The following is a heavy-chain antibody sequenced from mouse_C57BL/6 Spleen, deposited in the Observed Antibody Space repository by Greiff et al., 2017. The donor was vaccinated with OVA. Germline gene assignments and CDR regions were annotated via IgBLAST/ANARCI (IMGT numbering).Heavy chain of an antibody. CDR1: GYTFTSYW. CDR3: ARWNGNYFFYAMDY. V-gene: IGHV1-52*01. CDR2: IDPSDSET. J-gene: IGHJ4*01. D-gene: IGHD2-1*01. Sequence: QVQLQQPGAELVRPGSSVKLSCKASGYTFTSYWMHWVKQRPIQGLEWIGNIDPSDSETHYNQKFKDKATLTVDKSSSTAYMQLSSLTSEDSAVYYCARWNGNYFFYAMDYWGQGTSVTVSS.